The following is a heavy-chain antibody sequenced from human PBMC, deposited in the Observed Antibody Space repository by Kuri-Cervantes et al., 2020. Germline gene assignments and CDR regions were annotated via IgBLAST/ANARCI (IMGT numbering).Heavy chain of an antibody. V-gene: IGHV4-59*08. CDR3: ARHPRSWDFDY. J-gene: IGHJ4*02. CDR2: IYYSGIT. D-gene: IGHD6-13*01. Sequence: SETLSLTCTVSGGSMSSYYWSRIRQPPGKGLEWIGNIYYSGITNYSPSLKSRVTISVDMSKNQFSLKLSSVTAADTAVYYCARHPRSWDFDYWGQGTLVTVSS. CDR1: GGSMSSYY.